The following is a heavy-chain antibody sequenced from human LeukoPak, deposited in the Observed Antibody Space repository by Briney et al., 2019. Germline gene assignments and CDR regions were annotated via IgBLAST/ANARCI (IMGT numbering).Heavy chain of an antibody. CDR3: ARHTPFYYFDY. V-gene: IGHV4-34*01. CDR1: GGSISSYY. CDR2: INHSGST. J-gene: IGHJ4*02. Sequence: SETPSLTCTVSGGSISSYYWSWIRQPPGKGLEWIGEINHSGSTNYNPSLKSRVTISVDTSKNQFSLKLSSVTAADTAVYYCARHTPFYYFDYWGQGTLVTVSS.